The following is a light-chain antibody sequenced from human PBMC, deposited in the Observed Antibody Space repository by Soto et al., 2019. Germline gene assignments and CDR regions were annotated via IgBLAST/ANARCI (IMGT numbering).Light chain of an antibody. V-gene: IGLV2-11*01. CDR2: DVS. CDR1: SSDVGGYNY. Sequence: QSALTQPRSVSGSPGQSVTISCTGTSSDVGGYNYVSWYQQHPDKAPKLMIYDVSKRPSGVSNRFSGSKSGNTASLTISGLQAEDEADYYCSSYTSISTYVFGTGTKVTVL. J-gene: IGLJ1*01. CDR3: SSYTSISTYV.